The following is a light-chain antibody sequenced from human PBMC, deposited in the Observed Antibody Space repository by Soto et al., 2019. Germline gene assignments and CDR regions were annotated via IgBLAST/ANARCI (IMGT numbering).Light chain of an antibody. CDR1: QSVLYSSNNKNF. CDR2: WAS. J-gene: IGKJ4*01. V-gene: IGKV4-1*01. CDR3: QQYYSTPYT. Sequence: DIVMTQSPDSLAVSLGERATINCKSSQSVLYSSNNKNFLAWFQQRPGQPPKLLIYWASTRESGAPDRFSGSGSGTDFTLTISSLQAEDVAVYYCQQYYSTPYTFGGGTRVEIK.